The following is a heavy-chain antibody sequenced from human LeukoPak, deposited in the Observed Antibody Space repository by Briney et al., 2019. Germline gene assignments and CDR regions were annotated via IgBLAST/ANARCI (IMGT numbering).Heavy chain of an antibody. CDR3: ARGDGYYYNFDD. CDR2: ISDSGGRT. J-gene: IGHJ4*02. Sequence: GGSLRLSCAVSGITLSNYGMSWVRQGPGKGLEWVAGISDSGGRTNYADSVKGRFTISRDNPKNTLYLQLNSLRAEDTAVYYCARGDGYYYNFDDWGQGTLVTVSS. CDR1: GITLSNYG. V-gene: IGHV3-23*01. D-gene: IGHD5-24*01.